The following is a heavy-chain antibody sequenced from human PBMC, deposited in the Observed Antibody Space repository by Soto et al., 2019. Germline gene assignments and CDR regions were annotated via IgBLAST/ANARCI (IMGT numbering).Heavy chain of an antibody. CDR1: GGSISTVDYW. Sequence: QVQLQESGPGLVKPSQTLSLTCTVSGGSISTVDYWWSWIRQPPDMGLEWIGHIYDGGRTYNNPSLESRVTMSVDTSKSQLSLTLSSVSAADPAVYYCARGPSGDKVDSWGQGTLVTVSS. CDR3: ARGPSGDKVDS. V-gene: IGHV4-30-4*01. J-gene: IGHJ4*02. CDR2: IYDGGRT. D-gene: IGHD7-27*01.